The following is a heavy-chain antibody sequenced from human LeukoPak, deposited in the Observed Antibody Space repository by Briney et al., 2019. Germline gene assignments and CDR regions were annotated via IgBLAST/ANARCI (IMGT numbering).Heavy chain of an antibody. J-gene: IGHJ6*03. CDR3: ARRSGTTPLPYYYYMDV. CDR2: ISAYNGNT. D-gene: IGHD1-1*01. V-gene: IGHV1-18*01. Sequence: GASVKVSCKASGYTFTSYGISWVRQAPGQGLEWMGWISAYNGNTNYAQKLQGRVTMTTGTSTSTAYMELRSLRSDDTAVYYCARRSGTTPLPYYYYMDVWGKGTTVTVSS. CDR1: GYTFTSYG.